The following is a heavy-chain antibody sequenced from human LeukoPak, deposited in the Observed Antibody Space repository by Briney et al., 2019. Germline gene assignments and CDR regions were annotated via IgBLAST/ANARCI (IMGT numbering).Heavy chain of an antibody. Sequence: ASVKVSCKASGYTFTSYGISWVRQAPGQGLEWMGWISAYNGNTNYAQKLQGRVTMTTDTSTSTAYMELRSLRSDDTAVYYCALTYYYGSGSYYREAFDIWGQGTMVTVSS. V-gene: IGHV1-18*01. CDR1: GYTFTSYG. CDR3: ALTYYYGSGSYYREAFDI. J-gene: IGHJ3*02. D-gene: IGHD3-10*01. CDR2: ISAYNGNT.